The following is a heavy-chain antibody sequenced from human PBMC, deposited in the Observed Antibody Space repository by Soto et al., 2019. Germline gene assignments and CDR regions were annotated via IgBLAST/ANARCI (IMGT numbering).Heavy chain of an antibody. V-gene: IGHV1-8*01. D-gene: IGHD3-3*01. J-gene: IGHJ3*02. CDR2: MNPNSGNT. Sequence: GASVKVSCKASGYTFTSYDINWVRQATGQGLEWMGWMNPNSGNTGYAQKFQGRVTMTRNTSISTAYMELSSLRSEDTAVYYCAKTRRFLLWLVDQNLDAFDIWGQRTMDTDS. CDR3: AKTRRFLLWLVDQNLDAFDI. CDR1: GYTFTSYD.